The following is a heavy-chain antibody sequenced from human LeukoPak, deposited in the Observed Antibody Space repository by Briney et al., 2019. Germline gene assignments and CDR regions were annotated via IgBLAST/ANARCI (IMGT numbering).Heavy chain of an antibody. J-gene: IGHJ4*02. V-gene: IGHV3-30*02. Sequence: GGSLRLSCAASGFTFSSYGMHWVRQAPGKGLEWVAFIRYDGSNKYYADSVKGRFTISRDNSKNTLYLQMNSLRAEDTAVYYCAKRVVPAAYFDYWGQGTLVTVSS. CDR3: AKRVVPAAYFDY. D-gene: IGHD2-2*01. CDR2: IRYDGSNK. CDR1: GFTFSSYG.